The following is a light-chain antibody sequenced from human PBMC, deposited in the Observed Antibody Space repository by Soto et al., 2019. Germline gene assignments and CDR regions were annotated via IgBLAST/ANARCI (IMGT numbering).Light chain of an antibody. Sequence: DIVMTQSPLSLPVTPGEPASISCRSSQSLLHSNGYNYLHWYLQKPVQSPQLLIYLGSNRASVVPERFSGSGSGTDFTLKISRVETEDIGVYYCMQTLHNFFTFGQRTKLETK. CDR3: MQTLHNFFT. CDR1: QSLLHSNGYNY. CDR2: LGS. J-gene: IGKJ2*01. V-gene: IGKV2-28*01.